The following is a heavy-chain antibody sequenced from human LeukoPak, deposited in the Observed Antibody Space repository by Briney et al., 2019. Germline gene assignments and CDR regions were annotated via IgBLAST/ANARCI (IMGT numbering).Heavy chain of an antibody. CDR3: AKNRGGRYYSGSDY. CDR1: GFTFSSYA. CDR2: VRGGDAGT. V-gene: IGHV3-23*01. D-gene: IGHD1-26*01. Sequence: GGSLRLSCAASGFTFSSYAMDWVRQAPGKGLEWVSAVRGGDAGTSYADSVKGRFTIYRDNSKNTLYLQMNRLRADATAVYYCAKNRGGRYYSGSDYWGEGTLVTVSS. J-gene: IGHJ4*02.